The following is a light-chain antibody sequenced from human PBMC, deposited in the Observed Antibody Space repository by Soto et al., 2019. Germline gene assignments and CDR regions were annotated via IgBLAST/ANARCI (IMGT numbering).Light chain of an antibody. CDR3: SSYTSSSHYV. V-gene: IGLV2-14*01. Sequence: QSALTQPASVSGSPGQSTTISCTGTSSDVGGYNYFSWYQQHPRKAPKLMIYDVTNRPSGVSTGFSGSKSGNTASLTISGLQAEDEAGYYCSSYTSSSHYVFGTGTKLTVL. CDR2: DVT. J-gene: IGLJ1*01. CDR1: SSDVGGYNY.